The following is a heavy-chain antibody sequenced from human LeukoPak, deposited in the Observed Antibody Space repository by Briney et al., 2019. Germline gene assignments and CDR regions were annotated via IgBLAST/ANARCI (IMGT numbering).Heavy chain of an antibody. CDR1: GGSFSGYY. CDR3: ATTFYSGSYPFDY. J-gene: IGHJ4*02. V-gene: IGHV4-34*01. Sequence: SETLSLTCAVYGGSFSGYYWSWIRQPPGKGLEWIGEINHSGSTNYNPSLKSRVTISVDTSKNQFSLKLSSVTAADTAVYYCATTFYSGSYPFDYWGQGTLVTVSS. D-gene: IGHD1-26*01. CDR2: INHSGST.